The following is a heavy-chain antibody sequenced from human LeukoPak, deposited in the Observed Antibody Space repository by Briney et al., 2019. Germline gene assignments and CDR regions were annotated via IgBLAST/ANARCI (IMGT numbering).Heavy chain of an antibody. CDR1: GFSFSVYE. CDR3: TTLTVASNFDY. V-gene: IGHV3-48*03. D-gene: IGHD6-19*01. J-gene: IGHJ4*02. Sequence: GGSLRLSCAAPGFSFSVYEMHWVRQAPGKGLEWISDISSSGTTTYYADSVKGRFTISRDNTKNSLYLQMNRLRVEDTAIYYCTTLTVASNFDYWGQGTLVTVSS. CDR2: ISSSGTTT.